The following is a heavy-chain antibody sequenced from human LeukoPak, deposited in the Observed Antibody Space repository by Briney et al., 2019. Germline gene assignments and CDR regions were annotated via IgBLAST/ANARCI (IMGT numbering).Heavy chain of an antibody. Sequence: SETLSLTCTVSGDSISSGSYYWSWIRQLAGKGLQWIGGIYTSGSTNYNPSLKSRVTISVDMSKNQFSLKLSSVTATDTAVYYCAREAYCSSTTCYTYFDYWGQGTMVTVSS. CDR2: IYTSGST. V-gene: IGHV4-61*02. CDR1: GDSISSGSYY. J-gene: IGHJ4*02. D-gene: IGHD2-2*02. CDR3: AREAYCSSTTCYTYFDY.